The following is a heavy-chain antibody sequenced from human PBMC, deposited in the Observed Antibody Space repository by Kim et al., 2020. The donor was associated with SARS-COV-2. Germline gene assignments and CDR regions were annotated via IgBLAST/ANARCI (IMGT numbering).Heavy chain of an antibody. J-gene: IGHJ4*01. CDR1: GFTFAASG. D-gene: IGHD3-10*01. CDR2: ISTYNVNT. V-gene: IGHV1-18*01. CDR3: ARTTFYSGSGTSYFFDY. Sequence: ASVKVSCQTSGFTFAASGISWVRQAPGQGLEWMGWISTYNVNTQYAQRFQDRVTMTADTSTEPAHLHLRSLKSDDTAVYYCARTTFYSGSGTSYFFDYWG.